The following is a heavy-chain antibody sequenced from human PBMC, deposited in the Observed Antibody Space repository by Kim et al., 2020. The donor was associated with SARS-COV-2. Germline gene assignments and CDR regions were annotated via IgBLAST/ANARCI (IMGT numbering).Heavy chain of an antibody. Sequence: GGSLRLSCAAPGLIFSSYDMHWVRQGTGKGLEWVSGIGTAGDTYYSGSVKGRFTISRENAKNSLYLQMDSLRAGDTAIYYCVRGGGYSYGWYFDLWGRGTLVTVSS. CDR3: VRGGGYSYGWYFDL. CDR2: IGTAGDT. J-gene: IGHJ2*01. D-gene: IGHD5-18*01. V-gene: IGHV3-13*01. CDR1: GLIFSSYD.